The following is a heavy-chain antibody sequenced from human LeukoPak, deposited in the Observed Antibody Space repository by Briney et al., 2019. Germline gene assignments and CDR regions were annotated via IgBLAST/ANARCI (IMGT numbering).Heavy chain of an antibody. D-gene: IGHD2-2*01. V-gene: IGHV1-18*01. CDR3: SRDGAQVPYATDY. J-gene: IGHJ4*02. CDR2: ISAYNGNT. CDR1: GYTFTSYG. Sequence: ASVKVSCKSSGYTFTSYGISWVRQAPGQGLEWMGWISAYNGNTNYAQKLQGRVTMTTDTSTSTAYMELRSLRSDDKAVDYCSRDGAQVPYATDYWGQGTLVTAPS.